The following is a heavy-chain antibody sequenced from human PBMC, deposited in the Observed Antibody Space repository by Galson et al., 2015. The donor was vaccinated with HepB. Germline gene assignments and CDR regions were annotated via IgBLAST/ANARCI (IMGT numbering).Heavy chain of an antibody. CDR1: GGTFSSYA. J-gene: IGHJ5*02. V-gene: IGHV1-69*13. CDR2: IIPIFGTA. D-gene: IGHD6-19*01. CDR3: ARRIAVAGDWFDP. Sequence: SVKVSCKASGGTFSSYAISWVRQAPGQGLEWMGGIIPIFGTANYAQKFQGRVTITADESTSTAYMELSSLRSEDTAVYYCARRIAVAGDWFDPWGQGTLVTVSS.